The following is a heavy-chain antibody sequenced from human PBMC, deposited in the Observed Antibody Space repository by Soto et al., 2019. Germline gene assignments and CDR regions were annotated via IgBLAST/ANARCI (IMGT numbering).Heavy chain of an antibody. V-gene: IGHV3-21*01. CDR3: ARDRRGYDFGVVDA. Sequence: GGSLRLSCAASGFTFSSYSMNWVRQAPGKGLEWVSSISSSSSYIYYADSVKGRCTISRDNAKNSLYLQMNSLRAEDTAVYYCARDRRGYDFGVVDAWGQGTTVTVSS. CDR2: ISSSSSYI. D-gene: IGHD5-12*01. J-gene: IGHJ6*02. CDR1: GFTFSSYS.